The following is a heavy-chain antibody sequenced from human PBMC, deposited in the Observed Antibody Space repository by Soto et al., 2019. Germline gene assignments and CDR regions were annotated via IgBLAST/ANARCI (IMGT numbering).Heavy chain of an antibody. D-gene: IGHD3-10*01. CDR2: ISYDGSNK. Sequence: QPGGSLRLSCAASGFTFSSYGMHWVRQAPGKGLEWVAVISYDGSNKYYADSVKGRFTISRDNSKNTLYLQMNSLRAEDTAVYYCAKDRAYPRNYYYGMDVWGQGTTVTVSS. CDR1: GFTFSSYG. CDR3: AKDRAYPRNYYYGMDV. V-gene: IGHV3-30*18. J-gene: IGHJ6*02.